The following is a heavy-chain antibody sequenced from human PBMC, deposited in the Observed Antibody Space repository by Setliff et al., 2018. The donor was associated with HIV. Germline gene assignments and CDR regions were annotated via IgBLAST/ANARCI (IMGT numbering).Heavy chain of an antibody. CDR2: INTNTGNP. CDR3: ARPLFSIAAAGIDY. CDR1: GYTFTSYG. Sequence: GASVKVSCKPSGYTFTSYGLSWVRQAPGQGLEWMGWINTNTGNPTYAQGFTGRFVFSLDPSVSTAYLQISSLKAEDTAVYYCARPLFSIAAAGIDYWSQGTLVTVSS. J-gene: IGHJ4*02. V-gene: IGHV7-4-1*02. D-gene: IGHD6-13*01.